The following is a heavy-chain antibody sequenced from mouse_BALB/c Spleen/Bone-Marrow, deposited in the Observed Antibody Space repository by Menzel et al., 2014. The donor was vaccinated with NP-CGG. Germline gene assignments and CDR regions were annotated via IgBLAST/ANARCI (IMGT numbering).Heavy chain of an antibody. CDR1: GFIFIDYY. CDR2: IRNTANGYTT. V-gene: IGHV7-3*02. D-gene: IGHD2-12*01. Sequence: EVKLMESGAGLVQPGGSLRLSCATSGFIFIDYYMSWVRQPPGKALEWLGFIRNTANGYTTEYSASVKGRFTISRDNSQSILYLQMNTLRAEDSTTYYCGGAFTIINAMDYWGQGTSVTVSS. CDR3: GGAFTIINAMDY. J-gene: IGHJ4*01.